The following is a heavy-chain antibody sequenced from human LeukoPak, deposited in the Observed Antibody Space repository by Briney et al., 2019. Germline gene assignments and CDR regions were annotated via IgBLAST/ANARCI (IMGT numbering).Heavy chain of an antibody. V-gene: IGHV3-74*01. J-gene: IGHJ4*02. Sequence: PGRSLRLSCAASGFTFSSNWMHWVRQAPGKGLVWVSRINEDGRTTNYADSVKGRFTISGDNAKNTLDLQMNSLRAEDTAVYYCVRDLGGRSGHWGQGTLVTVSS. CDR1: GFTFSSNW. D-gene: IGHD1-26*01. CDR3: VRDLGGRSGH. CDR2: INEDGRTT.